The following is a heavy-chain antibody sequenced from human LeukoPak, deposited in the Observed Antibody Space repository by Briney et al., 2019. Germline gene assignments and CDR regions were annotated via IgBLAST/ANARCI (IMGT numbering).Heavy chain of an antibody. V-gene: IGHV3-30*04. CDR2: ISYDGSNK. CDR1: GFTFSSYA. Sequence: GGSLRLSCAASGFTFSSYAMHCVRQAPGKGLEWVAVISYDGSNKYYADSVKGRFTISRDNSKNTLYLQMNSLRAEDTAVYYCASGRSWGQGTLVTVSS. J-gene: IGHJ5*02. D-gene: IGHD3/OR15-3a*01. CDR3: ASGRS.